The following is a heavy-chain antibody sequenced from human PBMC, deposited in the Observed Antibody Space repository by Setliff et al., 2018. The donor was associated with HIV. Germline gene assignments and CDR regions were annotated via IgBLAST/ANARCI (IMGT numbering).Heavy chain of an antibody. Sequence: RASVKVSCKASGGTFSSYAISWVRQAPGQGLEWMGGIIPIFGTANYAQKFQGRVTITADESTSTAYMELSSLRSEDTAVYYCARDPYYYGSGSLGLDYWGQGTLVTVSS. V-gene: IGHV1-69*13. D-gene: IGHD3-10*01. CDR3: ARDPYYYGSGSLGLDY. CDR2: IIPIFGTA. CDR1: GGTFSSYA. J-gene: IGHJ4*02.